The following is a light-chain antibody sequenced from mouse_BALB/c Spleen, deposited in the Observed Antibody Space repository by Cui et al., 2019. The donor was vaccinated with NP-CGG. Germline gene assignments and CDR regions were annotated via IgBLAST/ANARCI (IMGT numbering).Light chain of an antibody. J-gene: IGLJ1*01. CDR2: GTN. CDR3: ALWYSNHWV. Sequence: QAVVTQESALTTSPGETVTLTCRSSTGAVTTSNYANWVQEKPDHLFTGLIVGTNNRAPGVPARFSSSLIGDKAALTITGAQTEDEAIYFCALWYSNHWVFGGGTKLTVL. V-gene: IGLV1*01. CDR1: TGAVTTSNY.